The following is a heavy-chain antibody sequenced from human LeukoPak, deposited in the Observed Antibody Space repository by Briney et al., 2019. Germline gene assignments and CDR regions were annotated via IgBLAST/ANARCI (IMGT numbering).Heavy chain of an antibody. D-gene: IGHD1-7*01. CDR1: GFTFSSYT. J-gene: IGHJ3*02. CDR3: ASGDWNYANDAFDI. V-gene: IGHV3-21*01. CDR2: ISGSGVGT. Sequence: PGGSLRLSCAASGFTFSSYTMNWVRQAPGKGLEWVSAISGSGVGTYYADSVKGRFTISRDNAKNSLYLQMNSLRAEDTAVYYCASGDWNYANDAFDIWGQGTMVTVSS.